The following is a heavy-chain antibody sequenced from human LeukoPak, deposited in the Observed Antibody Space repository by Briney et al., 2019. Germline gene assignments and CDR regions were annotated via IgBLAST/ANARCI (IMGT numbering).Heavy chain of an antibody. V-gene: IGHV4-39*07. D-gene: IGHD6-19*01. CDR1: GGSISSSSYY. J-gene: IGHJ4*02. CDR2: IYYSGST. CDR3: ARGLPVAGFTDY. Sequence: SETLSLTCTVSGGSISSSSYYWGWIRQPPGKGLEWIGSIYYSGSTYYNPSLKSRVTISVDTSKNQFSLKLSSVIAADTAVYYCARGLPVAGFTDYWGQGTLVTVSS.